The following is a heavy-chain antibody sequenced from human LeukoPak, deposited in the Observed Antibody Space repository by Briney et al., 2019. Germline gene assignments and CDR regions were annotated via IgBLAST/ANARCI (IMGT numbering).Heavy chain of an antibody. CDR2: IYHSGRT. V-gene: IGHV4-4*02. Sequence: SGTLSLTCAVSGGSISSNNWWSWVRQSPVKGLEWIGEIYHSGRTNYRPSLKSPVTISVDKSKNQLSLKLSSVTAADTAVYYCARHSPLRYFDWLPNAYWGQGTLVTV. J-gene: IGHJ4*02. CDR1: GGSISSNNW. CDR3: ARHSPLRYFDWLPNAY. D-gene: IGHD3-9*01.